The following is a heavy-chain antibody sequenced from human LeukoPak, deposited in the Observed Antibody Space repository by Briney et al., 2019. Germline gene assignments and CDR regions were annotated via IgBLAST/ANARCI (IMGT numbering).Heavy chain of an antibody. CDR3: ARALGRTRDWFDP. V-gene: IGHV1-69*01. CDR1: GGTFSSYA. D-gene: IGHD3-3*01. CDR2: IIPIMGTA. J-gene: IGHJ5*02. Sequence: GGSVKESCKASGGTFSSYAISWVRQAPGQGLEWMGGIIPIMGTANYTQKFQGRVTITADESTSTAYMELSSLRSEDTAVYYCARALGRTRDWFDPWGQGTL.